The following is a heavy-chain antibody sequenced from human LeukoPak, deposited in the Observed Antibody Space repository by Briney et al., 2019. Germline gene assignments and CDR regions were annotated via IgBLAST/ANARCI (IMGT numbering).Heavy chain of an antibody. CDR3: ATHRWTVDTAMSH. V-gene: IGHV3-64*01. CDR1: GFTFSSYA. J-gene: IGHJ4*02. D-gene: IGHD5-18*01. Sequence: HPGGSLRLSCAASGFTFSSYAMYWVRQAPGKGLEYVSSISSNGGSTYYANSVKGRFTISRDNSKNTPYLQMNSLRAEDTAVYYCATHRWTVDTAMSHWGQGTLVTVSS. CDR2: ISSNGGST.